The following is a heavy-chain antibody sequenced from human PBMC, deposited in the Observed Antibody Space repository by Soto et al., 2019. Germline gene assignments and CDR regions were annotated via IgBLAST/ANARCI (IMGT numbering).Heavy chain of an antibody. CDR2: IIPIFGTA. V-gene: IGHV1-69*13. CDR1: GGTFSSYA. J-gene: IGHJ6*02. CDR3: GSGKDGMDV. D-gene: IGHD3-10*01. Sequence: GASVKVSCKASGGTFSSYAISWVRQAPGQGLEWMGGIIPIFGTANYAQKFQGRVTITADESTSTAYMELSSLRSEDTAVYYYGSGKDGMDVWGQGTTVTVSS.